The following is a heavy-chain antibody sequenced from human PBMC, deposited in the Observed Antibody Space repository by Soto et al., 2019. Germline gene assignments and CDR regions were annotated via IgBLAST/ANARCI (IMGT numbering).Heavy chain of an antibody. CDR3: ASTRFGGKSAGTFYYGMDV. CDR1: GGSISSYY. Sequence: QVQLQESGPGLVKPSETLSLTCTVSGGSISSYYWSWIRQPPGKGLEWIGYIYYSGSTNYNPSLKVGVTISVDTSKNQFSLKLSSVTAADTAVYYCASTRFGGKSAGTFYYGMDVWGQGTTVTVSS. V-gene: IGHV4-59*01. D-gene: IGHD6-13*01. J-gene: IGHJ6*02. CDR2: IYYSGST.